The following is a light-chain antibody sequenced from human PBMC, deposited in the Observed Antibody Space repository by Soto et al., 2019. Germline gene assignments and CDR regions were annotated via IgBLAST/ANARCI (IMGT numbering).Light chain of an antibody. Sequence: EIVMTQSPATLSVSPRERATLSCRASQSVSSNLAWYQQKPGQAPRLLIYGASTRATGIPARFSGSGSGTEFTLTISSLQSEDFAVYYCQQYNNWFLTFGGGTKVDIK. J-gene: IGKJ4*01. CDR2: GAS. CDR3: QQYNNWFLT. V-gene: IGKV3-15*01. CDR1: QSVSSN.